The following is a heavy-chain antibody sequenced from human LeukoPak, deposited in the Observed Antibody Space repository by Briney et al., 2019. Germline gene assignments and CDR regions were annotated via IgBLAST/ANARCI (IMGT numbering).Heavy chain of an antibody. J-gene: IGHJ3*02. CDR2: FYTSGST. Sequence: SETLSLTCTVSGGSISSSSYYWSWIRQPAGKGLEWIGRFYTSGSTKYNPSLKSRVTMSEDTSKNQFSLNLSSVTAADTAVYYCARETIDITVIVVVRMGDAFDIWGQGTVVTVSS. CDR3: ARETIDITVIVVVRMGDAFDI. CDR1: GGSISSSSYY. D-gene: IGHD3-22*01. V-gene: IGHV4-61*02.